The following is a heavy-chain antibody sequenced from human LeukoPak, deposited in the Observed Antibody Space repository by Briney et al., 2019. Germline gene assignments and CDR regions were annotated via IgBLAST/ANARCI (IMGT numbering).Heavy chain of an antibody. CDR2: IIPIFGTA. J-gene: IGHJ6*03. V-gene: IGHV1-69*05. D-gene: IGHD6-19*01. CDR1: GGTFSSYA. CDR3: ARRKVAGVYYYYYYMDV. Sequence: SVKVSCKASGGTFSSYAISWVRQAPGQGLEWMGGIIPIFGTANYAQKLQGRVTMTTDTSTSTAYMELRSLRSDNTAVYYCARRKVAGVYYYYYYMDVWGKGTTVTVSS.